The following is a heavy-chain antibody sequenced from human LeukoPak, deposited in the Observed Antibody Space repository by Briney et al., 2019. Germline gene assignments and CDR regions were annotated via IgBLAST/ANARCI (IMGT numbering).Heavy chain of an antibody. Sequence: SETLSLTCTVSGGSISSYYWSWIRQPPGKGLEWIGYIYTSGSTNYNPSLKSRVTISVDTSKNQFSLKLSSVTAADTAVYYCARHGGWYGGYYFDHWGQGTLVTVSS. CDR2: IYTSGST. CDR1: GGSISSYY. CDR3: ARHGGWYGGYYFDH. J-gene: IGHJ4*02. D-gene: IGHD6-19*01. V-gene: IGHV4-4*09.